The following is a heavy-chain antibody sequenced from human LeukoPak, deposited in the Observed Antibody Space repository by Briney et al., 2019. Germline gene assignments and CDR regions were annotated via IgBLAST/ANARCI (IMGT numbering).Heavy chain of an antibody. CDR2: INPQSGGT. Sequence: ASVKVSCKASGYSFTAYYMHWVRQAPGEGLEWMGWINPQSGGTNYAQKFQGRVTMTRDTSISTAYMELSRLRSDDTAVYYCATQRGSYLWGTDFDYWGQGTLVTVSS. J-gene: IGHJ4*02. CDR1: GYSFTAYY. CDR3: ATQRGSYLWGTDFDY. V-gene: IGHV1-2*02. D-gene: IGHD3-16*01.